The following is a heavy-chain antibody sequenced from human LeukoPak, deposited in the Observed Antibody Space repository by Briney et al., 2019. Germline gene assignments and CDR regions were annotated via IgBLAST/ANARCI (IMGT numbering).Heavy chain of an antibody. CDR2: IYYSGST. Sequence: PSETLSLTCTVSGGSISSSSYYWGWIRQPPGKGLEWIGSIYYSGSTNYNPSLKSRVTISVDTSKNQFSLKLSSVTAADTAVYYCARVPYYYYYMDVWGKGTTVTVSS. CDR3: ARVPYYYYYMDV. D-gene: IGHD3-10*01. J-gene: IGHJ6*03. V-gene: IGHV4-39*07. CDR1: GGSISSSSYY.